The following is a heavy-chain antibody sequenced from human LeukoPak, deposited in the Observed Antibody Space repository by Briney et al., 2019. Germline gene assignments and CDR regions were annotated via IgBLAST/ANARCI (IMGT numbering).Heavy chain of an antibody. V-gene: IGHV1-18*01. CDR1: CYTFSSFG. CDR2: ISAYNGNT. CDR3: ARAYGDYFDY. Sequence: APVKVPCQAFCYTFSSFGISWVGPGPGQGLEWMGWISAYNGNTNYAQKLQGRVTMTTDTSTSTAYMELRSLRSDDTAVYYCARAYGDYFDYWGQGTLVTVSS. D-gene: IGHD4-17*01. J-gene: IGHJ4*02.